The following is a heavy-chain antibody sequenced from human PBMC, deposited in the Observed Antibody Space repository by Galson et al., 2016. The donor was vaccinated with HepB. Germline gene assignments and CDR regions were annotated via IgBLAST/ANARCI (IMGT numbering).Heavy chain of an antibody. V-gene: IGHV3-30-3*01. CDR1: GFTFSNYA. CDR2: ISFDGSNK. Sequence: SLRLSCAASGFTFSNYAIHWVRQAPGRGLEWVAVISFDGSNKYYADSVKGRFTISRDNSKSTLYLQMNNLRAEDTAVYYCAREVSSGYYEVGDYWGQGALVAACS. D-gene: IGHD3-22*01. J-gene: IGHJ4*02. CDR3: AREVSSGYYEVGDY.